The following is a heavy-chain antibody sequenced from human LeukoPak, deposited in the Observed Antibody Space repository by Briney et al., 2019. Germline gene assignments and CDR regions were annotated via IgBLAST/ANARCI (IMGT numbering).Heavy chain of an antibody. CDR3: ARGIMVPYYYGMDV. CDR1: GYTFTSYA. J-gene: IGHJ6*02. Sequence: ASVKVSCKASGYTFTSYAMHWVRQAPGQRLEWMGGINAGNGNTKYSQKFQGTVTITRDTSASTAYMELSSLRSEDTAVYYCARGIMVPYYYGMDVWGQGTTVTVSS. D-gene: IGHD3-10*01. CDR2: INAGNGNT. V-gene: IGHV1-3*01.